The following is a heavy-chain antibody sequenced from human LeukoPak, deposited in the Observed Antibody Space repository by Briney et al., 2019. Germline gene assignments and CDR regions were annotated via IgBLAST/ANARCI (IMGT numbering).Heavy chain of an antibody. Sequence: PGGSLRLSCAASGFTLSTYAMSWVRQAPGKGLEWMGEIHHSGTTHYNPSLKSRVIISVDKSKNQFSLKVNSVTAADTAVYFCARNGDYSMDYWGQGTLITVSS. CDR1: GFTLSTYAM. J-gene: IGHJ4*02. D-gene: IGHD4-17*01. CDR2: IHHSGTT. V-gene: IGHV4-4*01. CDR3: ARNGDYSMDY.